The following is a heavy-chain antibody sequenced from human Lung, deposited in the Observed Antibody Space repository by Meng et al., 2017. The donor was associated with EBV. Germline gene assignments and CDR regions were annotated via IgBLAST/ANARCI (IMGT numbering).Heavy chain of an antibody. CDR3: ARGGPYPDSSGFHWYFDL. J-gene: IGHJ2*01. V-gene: IGHV7-4-1*02. CDR1: GYTFINYV. CDR2: INTHTGNP. Sequence: GSELKHPGAVGKVSFKASGYTFINYVINGVRQAPGQGLEWVGGINTHTGNPTYGQGFTGRFVLSSDISVSTANLQISSLKAEDTAVYYCARGGPYPDSSGFHWYFDLWGRGTLVTVSS. D-gene: IGHD3-22*01.